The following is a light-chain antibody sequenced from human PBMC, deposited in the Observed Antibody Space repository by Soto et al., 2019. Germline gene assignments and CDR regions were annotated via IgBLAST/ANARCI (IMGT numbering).Light chain of an antibody. CDR1: QSVSSN. V-gene: IGKV3-15*01. CDR3: QQFGGSPRLS. Sequence: EIVMTQSPATLSVSPGERATLSCRASQSVSSNLAWYQQKPGQAPRLLIYGASTRATGIPARFSGSGSGTEFTLTITRLEPEDSAVYYCQQFGGSPRLSFGGGTKVDIK. CDR2: GAS. J-gene: IGKJ4*01.